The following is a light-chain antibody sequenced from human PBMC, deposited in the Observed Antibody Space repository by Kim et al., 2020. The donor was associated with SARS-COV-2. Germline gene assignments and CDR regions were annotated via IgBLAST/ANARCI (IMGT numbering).Light chain of an antibody. CDR3: QQRSIWPRMYT. CDR1: QSISSY. Sequence: SPGERATLSCRASQSISSYLAWYQQKPGQAPRLLIYDASNRATGIPARFSGSGSGTDFTLTISSLEPEDFAVYYCQQRSIWPRMYTFGQGTKLEIK. V-gene: IGKV3-11*01. J-gene: IGKJ2*01. CDR2: DAS.